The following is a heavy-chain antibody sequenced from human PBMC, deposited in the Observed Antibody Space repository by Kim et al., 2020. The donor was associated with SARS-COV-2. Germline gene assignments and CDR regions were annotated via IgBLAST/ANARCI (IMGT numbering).Heavy chain of an antibody. CDR1: GFSLSDHY. Sequence: GGSLRLSCAASGFSLSDHYMSWIRQAPGRGLEWISYISSRGSPIYYADSVRGRFTISRDTANNALFLQMSSLRPEDTAVYYCARGSSSGWAYWGQGALV. CDR2: ISSRGSPI. D-gene: IGHD6-19*01. J-gene: IGHJ4*02. CDR3: ARGSSSGWAY. V-gene: IGHV3-11*01.